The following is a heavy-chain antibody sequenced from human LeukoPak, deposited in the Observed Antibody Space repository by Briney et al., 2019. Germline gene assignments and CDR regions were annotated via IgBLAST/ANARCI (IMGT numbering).Heavy chain of an antibody. V-gene: IGHV3-33*06. CDR1: GFAFNTYA. D-gene: IGHD6-13*01. J-gene: IGHJ4*02. CDR3: AKTSAAGTFDY. CDR2: IWHDGSHK. Sequence: GGSLRLSCAASGFAFNTYAMHWVRQAPGQGLEWVALIWHDGSHKFYSNSVRGQFTISRDNSKNTVSLQMNNLRPEDTAVYYCAKTSAAGTFDYWGQGTLVTVSS.